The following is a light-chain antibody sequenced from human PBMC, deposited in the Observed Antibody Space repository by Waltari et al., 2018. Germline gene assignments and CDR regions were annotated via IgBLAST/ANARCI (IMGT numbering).Light chain of an antibody. V-gene: IGKV3-20*01. CDR3: QKYQSLPAT. Sequence: EVVLTQSPGTLSLSPGEGATLSCRASQSVGQYLAWYQQRPGQAPRLLIYHASIRATGIPDRFSGSGSETDFSLTISRLEPEDFAVYYCQKYQSLPATFGQGTKVEI. CDR2: HAS. J-gene: IGKJ1*01. CDR1: QSVGQY.